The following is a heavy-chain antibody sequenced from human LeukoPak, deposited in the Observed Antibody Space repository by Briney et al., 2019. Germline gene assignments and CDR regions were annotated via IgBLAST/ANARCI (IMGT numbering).Heavy chain of an antibody. CDR1: GFSVNTRGVG. J-gene: IGHJ4*02. CDR3: THGRAFYYDTTGYFPAFDY. D-gene: IGHD3-22*01. CDR2: IYVDENK. V-gene: IGHV2-5*02. Sequence: SGPTLVKPTQTLTLTCTFSGFSVNTRGVGVGWIRQSPGKALEWLALIYVDENKRYSPSLKSRLTITKDTSKNLVVLKMTNMDPMDTATYFCTHGRAFYYDTTGYFPAFDYWGQGALVTVSS.